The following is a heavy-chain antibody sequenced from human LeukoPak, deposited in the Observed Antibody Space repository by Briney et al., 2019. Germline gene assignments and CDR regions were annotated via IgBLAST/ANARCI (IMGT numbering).Heavy chain of an antibody. CDR3: AGARYSSSAFDY. V-gene: IGHV4-59*01. D-gene: IGHD6-6*01. Sequence: SETLSLTCTVSGGSTSSYYWSWIRQPPGKGLEWIGYIYYSGSTNYNPSLKSRVTISLETSKNRFSLTLSSVTAADTAVYYCAGARYSSSAFDYWGQGTLATVSS. J-gene: IGHJ4*02. CDR2: IYYSGST. CDR1: GGSTSSYY.